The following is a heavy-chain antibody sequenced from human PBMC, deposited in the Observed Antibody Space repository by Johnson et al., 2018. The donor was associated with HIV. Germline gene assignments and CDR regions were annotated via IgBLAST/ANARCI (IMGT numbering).Heavy chain of an antibody. CDR1: GFSFSSYG. J-gene: IGHJ3*01. CDR2: IWYDGSNK. V-gene: IGHV3-33*08. CDR3: ARATYYYDTSGYLTRPRAFDV. Sequence: QVQLVESGGGVVQPGKSLRLSCVASGFSFSSYGMHWVRQAPGKGLEWVAVIWYDGSNKYYADSVKGRFTISRDNSKNSLYLQMNSLRAEDTALYYCARATYYYDTSGYLTRPRAFDVWGQGTMVTVSS. D-gene: IGHD3-22*01.